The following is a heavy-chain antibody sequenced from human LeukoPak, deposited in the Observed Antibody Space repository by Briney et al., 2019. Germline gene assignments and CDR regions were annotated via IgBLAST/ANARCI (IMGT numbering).Heavy chain of an antibody. CDR3: VKTLKYYGSGRGLFDS. J-gene: IGHJ4*02. CDR1: GFTFSSSA. CDR2: FSSDGRST. D-gene: IGHD3-10*01. Sequence: PGGSLRLSCSASGFTFSSSAMYWVRQAPGKGLEYVSAFSSDGRSTLYADSVKGRFTISRDNSKNMLYLQMSSLRADDTAVYYCVKTLKYYGSGRGLFDSWGQGILVTSSA. V-gene: IGHV3-64D*06.